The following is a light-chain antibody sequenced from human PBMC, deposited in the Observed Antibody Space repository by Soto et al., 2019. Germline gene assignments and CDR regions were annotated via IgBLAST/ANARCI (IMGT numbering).Light chain of an antibody. Sequence: QSVLIQPASVSGSPEQSITISCTGASSDVGYSSSVSWYQQHPGKAPKLVIFDVSNRPSGVSNRFSGPKSGNTASLTISGLQAEDEADYYCCSWTSSATYVFG. CDR1: SSDVGYSSS. J-gene: IGLJ1*01. CDR2: DVS. V-gene: IGLV2-14*01. CDR3: CSWTSSATYV.